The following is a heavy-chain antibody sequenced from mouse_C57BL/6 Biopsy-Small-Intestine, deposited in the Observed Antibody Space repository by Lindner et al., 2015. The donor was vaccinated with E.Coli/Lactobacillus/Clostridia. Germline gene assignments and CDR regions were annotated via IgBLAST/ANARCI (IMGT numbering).Heavy chain of an antibody. D-gene: IGHD1-1*01. CDR3: ARNYYGSGYDY. Sequence: VQLQESGGGLVKPGGSLKLSCTASGFIFGDHGMHWVRQAPEKGLEWVAYISGSSSTIFYADVLKGRFTISRDNAKNTLFLQMTSLRYEDTAIYYCARNYYGSGYDYWGQGTTLTVSS. CDR1: GFIFGDHG. CDR2: ISGSSSTI. J-gene: IGHJ2*01. V-gene: IGHV5-17*01.